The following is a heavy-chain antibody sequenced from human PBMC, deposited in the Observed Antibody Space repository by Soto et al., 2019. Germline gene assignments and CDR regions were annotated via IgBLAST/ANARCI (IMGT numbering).Heavy chain of an antibody. CDR2: ISGGGYTT. CDR1: GFTFSSHA. V-gene: IGHV3-23*01. J-gene: IGHJ5*02. Sequence: EVQLLESGGGLVQPGGSLRLSCAASGFTFSSHAMSWVRRAPGKGLEWVSVISGGGYTTYYANSVKGRFTISRDNSKNTLYLQMNSLGAEDTALYYCARHSGNGEAGRNFGPWGQGTLVTVSS. D-gene: IGHD1-26*01. CDR3: ARHSGNGEAGRNFGP.